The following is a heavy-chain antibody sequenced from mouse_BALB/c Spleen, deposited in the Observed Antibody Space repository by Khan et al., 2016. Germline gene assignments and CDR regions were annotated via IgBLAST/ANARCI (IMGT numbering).Heavy chain of an antibody. V-gene: IGHV1-80*01. J-gene: IGHJ2*01. D-gene: IGHD4-1*01. CDR3: ARGVGPDY. CDR1: GYAFSSYW. CDR2: IYPGDGDT. Sequence: QVQLKESGAELVRPGSSVKISCKASGYAFSSYWMNWVKQRPGQGLEWIGQIYPGDGDTNYNGKFQGKATLTADKSSSTAYMQLSSLTSEDSAVYFCARGVGPDYWGQGTTLTVSS.